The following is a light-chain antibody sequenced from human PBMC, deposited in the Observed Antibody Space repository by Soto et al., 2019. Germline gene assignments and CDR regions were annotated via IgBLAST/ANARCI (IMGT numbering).Light chain of an antibody. J-gene: IGKJ2*01. V-gene: IGKV1-5*03. CDR1: QSISTW. Sequence: DIQMTQSPSSLSASVGDRVTITCLASQSISTWLAWYQLKPGKAPKLLIYKASNLPSGVPSRYSGSGSGTEFTLTISSLQPDDFATYYCQQYNVFSPYTFGQGTKLAI. CDR2: KAS. CDR3: QQYNVFSPYT.